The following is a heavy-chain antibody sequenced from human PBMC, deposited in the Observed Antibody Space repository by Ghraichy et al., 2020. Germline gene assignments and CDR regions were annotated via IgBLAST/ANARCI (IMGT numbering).Heavy chain of an antibody. D-gene: IGHD3-10*01. Sequence: SETLSLTCTVSGGSISSYYWSWIRQPPGKGLEWIGYIYYSGSTNYNPSLKSRVTISVDTSKNQFSLKLSSVTAADTAVYYCARPTYYYGSGSYYPDYWYFDLWGRGTLVTVSS. CDR3: ARPTYYYGSGSYYPDYWYFDL. CDR1: GGSISSYY. CDR2: IYYSGST. V-gene: IGHV4-59*08. J-gene: IGHJ2*01.